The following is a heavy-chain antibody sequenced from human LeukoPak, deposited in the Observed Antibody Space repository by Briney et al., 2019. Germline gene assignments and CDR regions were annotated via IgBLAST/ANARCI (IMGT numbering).Heavy chain of an antibody. CDR2: ISYDGSNK. CDR1: GFTFSSYA. J-gene: IGHJ6*02. D-gene: IGHD2-15*01. CDR3: ARVRDIVVVVDGMDV. Sequence: GRSLRHSCAASGFTFSSYAMHWVRQAPGKGLEGVAVISYDGSNKYYVDSVKGRFTISRDNSKNTLYLQMNSLRAEDTAVYYCARVRDIVVVVDGMDVWGQGTTVTVSS. V-gene: IGHV3-30*04.